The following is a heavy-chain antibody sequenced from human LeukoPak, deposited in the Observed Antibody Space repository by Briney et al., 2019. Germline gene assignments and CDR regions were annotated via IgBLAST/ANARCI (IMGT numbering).Heavy chain of an antibody. V-gene: IGHV3-48*03. D-gene: IGHD2-21*01. J-gene: IGHJ5*02. CDR2: ISSSDNPI. CDR1: GFTFSNYE. CDR3: ARDPVAAGFDRWFDP. Sequence: PGGSLRLSCAASGFTFSNYEMSWVRQAPGKGLEWVSYISSSDNPIYYADSVKGRFTISRDNAKNSLYLQMSSLRAEDTAVYYCARDPVAAGFDRWFDPWGQGTLVTVSS.